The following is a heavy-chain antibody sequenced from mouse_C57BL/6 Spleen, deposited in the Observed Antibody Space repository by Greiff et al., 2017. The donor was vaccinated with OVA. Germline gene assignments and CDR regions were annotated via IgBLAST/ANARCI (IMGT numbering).Heavy chain of an antibody. CDR2: IYPGSGST. V-gene: IGHV1-55*01. D-gene: IGHD2-4*01. CDR1: GYTFTNYW. Sequence: VQLQQPGAELVKPGASVKMSCKASGYTFTNYWITWVKQRPGQGLEWIGDIYPGSGSTNYNEKFKSKATLTVDTSSSTAYMQLSSLTSEDSAVYYCARGLTGSDYVGAMDYWGQGTSVTVSS. CDR3: ARGLTGSDYVGAMDY. J-gene: IGHJ4*01.